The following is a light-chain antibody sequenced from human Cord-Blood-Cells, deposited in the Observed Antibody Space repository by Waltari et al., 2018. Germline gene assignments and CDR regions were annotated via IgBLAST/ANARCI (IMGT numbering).Light chain of an antibody. Sequence: EIVLTQSPATLSLSPGERATLSCRASQSVRSYLAWYQQKPGQAPRLLIYDASNRATGIPARFSCSGSGTDFTLTISSREPEDFAVYYCQQRSNWPPTFGGGTKVESK. CDR3: QQRSNWPPT. V-gene: IGKV3-11*01. CDR2: DAS. CDR1: QSVRSY. J-gene: IGKJ4*01.